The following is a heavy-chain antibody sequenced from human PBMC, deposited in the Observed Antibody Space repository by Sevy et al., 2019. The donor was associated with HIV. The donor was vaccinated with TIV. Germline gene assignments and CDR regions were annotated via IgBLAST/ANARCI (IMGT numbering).Heavy chain of an antibody. CDR3: ARGYDNSGHFDY. V-gene: IGHV1-46*01. CDR1: GYTFTSSY. J-gene: IGHJ4*02. D-gene: IGHD3-22*01. Sequence: ASVKVSCKAYGYTFTSSYLHWVRQAPGQGLEWMGIINPGGGDTNYAQKFQGRVTMTRDTATSTVYMELSSLRSEDTAVYYCARGYDNSGHFDYWGQGTLVTVSS. CDR2: INPGGGDT.